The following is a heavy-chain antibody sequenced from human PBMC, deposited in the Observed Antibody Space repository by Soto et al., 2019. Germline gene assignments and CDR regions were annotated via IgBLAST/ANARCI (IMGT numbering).Heavy chain of an antibody. CDR1: GFPFRTYS. Sequence: GGPLTLSCAASGFPFRTYSMYCVRQAPGKGLERVSSXXSISSXIYYSDSLKGRFTISRDNCKNSLDLQMNNLRGEDTSVYCSGRNPRGAAAATGYWGDGTRVTVSS. J-gene: IGHJ4*01. CDR2: XXSISSXI. CDR3: GRNPRGAAAATGY. V-gene: IGHV3-21*01. D-gene: IGHD6-13*01.